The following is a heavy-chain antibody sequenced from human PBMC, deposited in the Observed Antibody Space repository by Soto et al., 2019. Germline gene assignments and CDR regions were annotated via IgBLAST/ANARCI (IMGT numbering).Heavy chain of an antibody. V-gene: IGHV1-69*08. J-gene: IGHJ2*01. CDR3: AKDILTGPEYFDL. CDR1: GGTFSSYT. D-gene: IGHD3-9*01. Sequence: QVQLVQSGAEVKKPGSSVKVSCKASGGTFSSYTISWVRQAPGQGLEWMGRIIPILGIANYAQKFQGRVTITADKSTSTAYMELSSLSSEDTAVYYCAKDILTGPEYFDLWGRGTLVTVSS. CDR2: IIPILGIA.